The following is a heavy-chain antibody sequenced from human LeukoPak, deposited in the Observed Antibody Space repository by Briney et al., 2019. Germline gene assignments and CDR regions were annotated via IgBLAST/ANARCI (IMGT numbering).Heavy chain of an antibody. J-gene: IGHJ4*02. CDR2: ISGSGGST. Sequence: GGSLRLPCSASGFTFSSYAMSRVRQTPEKGLEWVSAISGSGGSTYYADSVKGRFTISRDNSKNTLYLQMNSLRAEDTAVYYCAKDRGFGEYFPFFYWGQGTLVTVSS. V-gene: IGHV3-23*01. CDR3: AKDRGFGEYFPFFY. D-gene: IGHD3-10*01. CDR1: GFTFSSYA.